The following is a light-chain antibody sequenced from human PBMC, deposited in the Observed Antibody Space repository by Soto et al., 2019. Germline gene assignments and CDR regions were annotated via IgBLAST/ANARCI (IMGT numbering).Light chain of an antibody. J-gene: IGKJ1*01. CDR3: QHYNSYSEA. Sequence: DIQMTQSPCALSASLGNRVPIPSRASQTIRSWLAWYKQKPGKAPQLLIYKASTLKRAVPSRFRGSGSGTEFTLTISSLQPDAFETYYCQHYNSYSEAFGQGTKVDI. CDR1: QTIRSW. V-gene: IGKV1-5*03. CDR2: KAS.